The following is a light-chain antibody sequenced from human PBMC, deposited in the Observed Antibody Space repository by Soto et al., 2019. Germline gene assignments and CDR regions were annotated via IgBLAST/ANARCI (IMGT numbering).Light chain of an antibody. CDR2: GAS. CDR1: QSVSSN. Sequence: EIVMTQSPGTLSESPGERATLSCRASQSVSSNLAWFQQKPGQAPRLLIYGASTRATGLPARFSGSGSGTEFTLTISSLQSEDFAVYFCQQYNNWPPWTFGQGTKVQIK. CDR3: QQYNNWPPWT. V-gene: IGKV3-15*01. J-gene: IGKJ1*01.